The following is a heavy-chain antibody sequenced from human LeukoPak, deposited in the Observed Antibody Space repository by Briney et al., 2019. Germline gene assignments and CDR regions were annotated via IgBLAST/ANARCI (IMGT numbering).Heavy chain of an antibody. V-gene: IGHV3-33*08. Sequence: GGSLRLSCVASGFAFSSYAMNWVRQAPGKGLEWVAVIWFDGSNKYYADSVKGRFTISRDNSKNTLYLQMNSLRAEDTAVYYCARLYCSDGSCYSGYFDYWGQGTLVTVSS. D-gene: IGHD2-15*01. CDR1: GFAFSSYA. J-gene: IGHJ4*02. CDR2: IWFDGSNK. CDR3: ARLYCSDGSCYSGYFDY.